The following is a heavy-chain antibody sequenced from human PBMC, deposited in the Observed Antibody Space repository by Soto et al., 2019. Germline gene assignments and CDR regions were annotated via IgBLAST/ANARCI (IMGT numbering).Heavy chain of an antibody. V-gene: IGHV1-69*01. D-gene: IGHD7-27*01. J-gene: IGHJ4*02. CDR2: IIPIFSKT. CDR3: ATDVVRSTGGDS. Sequence: QVQLVQSGAEVKEPGSSVKVSCKTSGGTFTTSSFVWVRQGPGQGLEWMGGIIPIFSKTNLAPKFQGRVTFTADESTRTVYLELSSLRSEDPAIYYCATDVVRSTGGDSWGQGPLVTVSS. CDR1: GGTFTTSS.